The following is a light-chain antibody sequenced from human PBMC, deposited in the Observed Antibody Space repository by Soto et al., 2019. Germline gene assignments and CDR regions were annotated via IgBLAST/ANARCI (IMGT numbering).Light chain of an antibody. CDR2: DTS. Sequence: EIVLTQSPATLSLSPGERATLSCRASQSVSSSLAWYQKKPGQAPMLLIFDTSNRATGIPARFSGRGSGTEFILTISRLEPEDFAVYYCQQHSNWFSWTFGQGTKVEIK. CDR3: QQHSNWFSWT. CDR1: QSVSSS. J-gene: IGKJ1*01. V-gene: IGKV3-11*01.